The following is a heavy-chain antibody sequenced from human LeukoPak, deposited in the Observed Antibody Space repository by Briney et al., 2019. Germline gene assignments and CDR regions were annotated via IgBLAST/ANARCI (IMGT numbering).Heavy chain of an antibody. CDR1: GFTFSSHA. CDR2: ISGDGGST. Sequence: GGSLRLSCAASGFTFSSHAMNWVRQAPGKGLEWLSAISGDGGSTHYADSVKGRFTISRDNSKNTLFLQMNNLRAEDTAVYYCVNDYCSTTIGLDYWGQGTLVTVSS. CDR3: VNDYCSTTIGLDY. J-gene: IGHJ4*02. D-gene: IGHD2-2*01. V-gene: IGHV3-23*01.